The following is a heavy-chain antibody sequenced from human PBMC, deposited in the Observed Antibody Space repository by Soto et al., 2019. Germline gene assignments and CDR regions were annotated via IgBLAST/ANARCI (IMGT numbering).Heavy chain of an antibody. CDR2: ISTYNGDT. Sequence: ASVKVSCKASGYTFITYGMSWVRQAPGQGLDWMGWISTYNGDTKYADRLQGRVTMTTDTITGTAYMELRSLRSDDTAVYYCARGPTDYYDKSGDYFLDYWGQGTLVTVSS. V-gene: IGHV1-18*01. CDR1: GYTFITYG. CDR3: ARGPTDYYDKSGDYFLDY. J-gene: IGHJ4*02. D-gene: IGHD3-22*01.